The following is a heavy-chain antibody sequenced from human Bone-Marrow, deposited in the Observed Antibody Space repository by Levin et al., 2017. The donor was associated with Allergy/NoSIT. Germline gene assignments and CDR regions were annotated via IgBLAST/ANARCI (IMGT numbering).Heavy chain of an antibody. D-gene: IGHD4-23*01. CDR2: VWHDGSKE. V-gene: IGHV3-33*01. Sequence: GGSLRLSCEASGFRFTDYAIHWVRQTPGKGLDWVSVVWHDGSKEFYADAVRGRFTISRDTARNTVYLQTSSLSAEDTGLYYCARVKCGNSNCYELFYSAMDVWGQGTTVIVSS. CDR3: ARVKCGNSNCYELFYSAMDV. CDR1: GFRFTDYA. J-gene: IGHJ6*02.